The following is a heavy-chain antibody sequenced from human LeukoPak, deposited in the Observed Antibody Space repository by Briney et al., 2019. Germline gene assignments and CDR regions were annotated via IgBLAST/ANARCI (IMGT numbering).Heavy chain of an antibody. CDR2: ISYDGSNK. D-gene: IGHD3-10*01. J-gene: IGHJ6*02. CDR1: GFTFSSYA. V-gene: IGHV3-30-3*01. Sequence: GGSLRLSCAASGFTFSSYAMHWVRQAPGKGLEWVAVISYDGSNKYYADSVKGRFTISRDNSKNTLYLQMNSLRAEDTAVYYCARDTDGELLDYYYGMDVWGQGTTVIVSS. CDR3: ARDTDGELLDYYYGMDV.